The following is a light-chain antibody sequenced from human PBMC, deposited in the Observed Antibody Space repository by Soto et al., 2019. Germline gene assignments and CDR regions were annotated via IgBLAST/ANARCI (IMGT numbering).Light chain of an antibody. V-gene: IGLV2-14*01. J-gene: IGLJ1*01. Sequence: QSVLTQPASVSGSPGQSITISCTGTDNDIGLYDYVSWYQGHPGKAPRLIIYDVTHRPSGVSSRFSGSKSVNTASLTISGLQAEDEADYYCTSRTISATYVFGSGTKLTVL. CDR2: DVT. CDR3: TSRTISATYV. CDR1: DNDIGLYDY.